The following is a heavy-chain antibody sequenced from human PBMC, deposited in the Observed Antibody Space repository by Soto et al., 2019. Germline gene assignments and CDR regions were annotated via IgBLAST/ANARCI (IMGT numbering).Heavy chain of an antibody. CDR2: INYVGRTS. CDR3: ARFRRNYFDY. D-gene: IGHD3-10*01. J-gene: IGHJ4*02. CDR1: GDSMSGFY. V-gene: IGHV4-59*01. Sequence: PSETLSLTCTVSGDSMSGFYWSWTRQTPGKGLEWIGYINYVGRTSYYSPSLQSRVTISLDSSKNQFSLILSSVTAADTAVFFCARFRRNYFDYWGQGTQVTVSS.